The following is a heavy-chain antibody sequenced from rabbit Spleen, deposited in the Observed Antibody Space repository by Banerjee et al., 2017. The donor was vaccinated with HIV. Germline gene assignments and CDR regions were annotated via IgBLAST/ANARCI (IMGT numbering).Heavy chain of an antibody. CDR1: GFTLSSYY. Sequence: QQLEESGGDLVKPGGSLKLSCTASGFTLSSYYMNWVRQAPGKGLEWIGYIDPIFGITYYANWVNGRFSISRENAQNTVFLQMTSLTAADTATYFCTRDGAGGSYFALWGPGTLVTVS. CDR3: TRDGAGGSYFAL. CDR2: IDPIFGIT. D-gene: IGHD8-1*01. J-gene: IGHJ4*01. V-gene: IGHV1S7*01.